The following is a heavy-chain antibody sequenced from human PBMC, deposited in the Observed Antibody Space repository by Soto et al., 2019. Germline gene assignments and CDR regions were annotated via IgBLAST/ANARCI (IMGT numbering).Heavy chain of an antibody. J-gene: IGHJ6*02. CDR2: ISSSSSYI. V-gene: IGHV3-21*01. D-gene: IGHD6-13*01. CDR3: ARVAYSSSWYRYYYGMDV. CDR1: GFTFSSYS. Sequence: PGGSLRLSCAASGFTFSSYSMNWVRQAPGKGLEWVSSISSSSSYIYYADSVKGRFTISRDNAKNSLYLQMNSLRAEDTAVYYCARVAYSSSWYRYYYGMDVWGQGTTVTVSS.